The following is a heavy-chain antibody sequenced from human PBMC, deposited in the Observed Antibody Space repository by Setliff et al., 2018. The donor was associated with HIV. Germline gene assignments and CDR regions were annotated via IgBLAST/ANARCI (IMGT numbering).Heavy chain of an antibody. CDR1: GGRFSSYA. J-gene: IGHJ4*02. CDR2: INPKSGDT. D-gene: IGHD7-27*01. Sequence: GASVKVSCKASGGRFSSYAMSWVRQAPGQGLEWVGCINPKSGDTNCAQTFQDRVTMTRDTSIRTAYMELGRLRSEDTAVYYCARGRASGSANSGWGQGTLVTVSS. V-gene: IGHV1-2*02. CDR3: ARGRASGSANSG.